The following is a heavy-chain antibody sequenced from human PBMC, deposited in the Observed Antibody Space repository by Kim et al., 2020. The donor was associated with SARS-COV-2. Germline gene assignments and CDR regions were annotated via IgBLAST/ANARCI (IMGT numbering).Heavy chain of an antibody. V-gene: IGHV4-34*01. CDR3: AREAARPRYYGMDV. CDR1: GGSFSCYY. D-gene: IGHD6-6*01. J-gene: IGHJ6*02. CDR2: INHSGTT. Sequence: SETLSLTCAVYGGSFSCYYWSWIRQPPGKGLEWIGEINHSGTTNYNPSLKSRVTISVDRSKNQFSLKLNSVTAADTAVYFCAREAARPRYYGMDVWGQGTTVTVSS.